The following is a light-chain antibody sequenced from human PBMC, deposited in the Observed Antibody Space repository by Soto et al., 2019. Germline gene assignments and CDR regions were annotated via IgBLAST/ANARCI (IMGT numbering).Light chain of an antibody. CDR1: PGVGSH. J-gene: IGKJ4*01. Sequence: DIQMTQSPSSVSALIGDRVTITCRASPGVGSHVNWYQQKPGKAPDLLIHGASNLQSGVPSTFSGSGSGTDFTLTIISLQPEDFATYYCRQNYRAPLTFGGGTKVEIK. CDR3: RQNYRAPLT. CDR2: GAS. V-gene: IGKV1-39*01.